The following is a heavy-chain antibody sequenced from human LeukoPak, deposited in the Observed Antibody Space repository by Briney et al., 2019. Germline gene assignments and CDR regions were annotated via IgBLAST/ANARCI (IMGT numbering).Heavy chain of an antibody. Sequence: PSETLSLTCTVSGGSITSYYWSWLRQPTGKGLEWIGRIYSSGTTNYNPSLKSRVTMSIDTTQFSLKLSSVTAADTAVYYCTRDGPVEGSGSADYAFNIWGQGTMVTVSS. V-gene: IGHV4-4*07. J-gene: IGHJ3*02. CDR1: GGSITSYY. CDR2: IYSSGTT. CDR3: TRDGPVEGSGSADYAFNI. D-gene: IGHD5-12*01.